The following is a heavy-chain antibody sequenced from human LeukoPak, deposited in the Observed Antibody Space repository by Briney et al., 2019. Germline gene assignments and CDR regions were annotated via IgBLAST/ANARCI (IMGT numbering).Heavy chain of an antibody. J-gene: IGHJ4*02. CDR2: IKTDVTST. Sequence: GGSLRLSCAVSGFTFSDYWMHWVRHAPGKGLVWVSRIKTDVTSTDYADSVKGRFTISRDNAKNTLYLQMDSLRADDTAVYYCTTIRPDYWGRGTLVTVSS. CDR3: TTIRPDY. CDR1: GFTFSDYW. D-gene: IGHD1-14*01. V-gene: IGHV3-74*01.